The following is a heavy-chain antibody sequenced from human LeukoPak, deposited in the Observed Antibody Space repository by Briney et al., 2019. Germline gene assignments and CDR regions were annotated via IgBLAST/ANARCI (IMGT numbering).Heavy chain of an antibody. J-gene: IGHJ4*02. CDR2: IYPGDSDT. Sequence: GESLKISCKGSGYGFTSYWIGCVRQMPGKGLEWMGIIYPGDSDTRYSPSFQGQVTISTDESVSTAYLQWTSLRASDTAIYYCAREVSSSWQLARVYWGQGTLVTVSS. CDR3: AREVSSSWQLARVY. D-gene: IGHD6-13*01. CDR1: GYGFTSYW. V-gene: IGHV5-51*01.